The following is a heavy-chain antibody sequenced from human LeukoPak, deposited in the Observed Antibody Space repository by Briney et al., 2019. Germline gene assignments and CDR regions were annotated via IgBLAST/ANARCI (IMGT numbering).Heavy chain of an antibody. CDR1: GGSISSGSYY. Sequence: SETLSLTCTVSGGSISSGSYYWSWIRQPAGKGLEWIGRIYTSGSTNYNPSLKSRVTISVDTSKNQFSLKLSSVIAADTAVYYCARDGATMGFNWFDPWGQGTLVTVSS. J-gene: IGHJ5*02. D-gene: IGHD1-26*01. CDR2: IYTSGST. V-gene: IGHV4-61*02. CDR3: ARDGATMGFNWFDP.